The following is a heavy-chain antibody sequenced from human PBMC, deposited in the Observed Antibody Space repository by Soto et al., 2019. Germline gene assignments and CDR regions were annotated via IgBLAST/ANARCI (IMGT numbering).Heavy chain of an antibody. CDR1: GFIFSSHG. CDR3: ARGYYDSSGYYFDY. V-gene: IGHV3-33*01. Sequence: PGGSLRLSCAASGFIFSSHGMHWVRQAPGKGLEWVAVIWYDGSSKFYADSVKGRFTISRDNYKNTLYLQTSSLRPEDTAVYYCARGYYDSSGYYFDYWGQGTLVTVSS. D-gene: IGHD3-22*01. CDR2: IWYDGSSK. J-gene: IGHJ4*02.